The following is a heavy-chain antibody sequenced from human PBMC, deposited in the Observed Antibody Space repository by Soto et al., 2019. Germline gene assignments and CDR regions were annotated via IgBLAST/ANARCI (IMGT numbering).Heavy chain of an antibody. CDR2: IYNSGST. D-gene: IGHD1-26*01. V-gene: IGHV4-59*01. Sequence: QSLTCTVSGGSISSYYWSWIRQPPGKGLEWLGYIYNSGSTKYNPSLKSRVTISMDTSKNEFSLKLSSVTAADTAVYYCARESGSYLYYFDSWGQGAMVTVSS. CDR1: GGSISSYY. J-gene: IGHJ4*02. CDR3: ARESGSYLYYFDS.